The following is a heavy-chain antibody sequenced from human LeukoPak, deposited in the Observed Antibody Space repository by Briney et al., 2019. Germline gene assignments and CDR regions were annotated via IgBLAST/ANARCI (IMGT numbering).Heavy chain of an antibody. CDR2: ISGSGDTT. CDR1: GLTFSTYG. D-gene: IGHD1-26*01. Sequence: QPGGTLRLSCAASGLTFSTYGMSWVRQAPGKGLDWVSAISGSGDTTYFADSVKGRFTISRDNSKNTLYLQMNSLRAEDTAVYYCAKDRLGAMLYFDYWGQGTLVTVSS. J-gene: IGHJ4*02. V-gene: IGHV3-23*01. CDR3: AKDRLGAMLYFDY.